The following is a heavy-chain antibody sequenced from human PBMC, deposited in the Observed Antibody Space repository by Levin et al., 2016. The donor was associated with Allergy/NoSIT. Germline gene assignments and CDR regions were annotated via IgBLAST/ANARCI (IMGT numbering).Heavy chain of an antibody. Sequence: GESLKISCAASGFTFSSYAMSWVRQAPGKGLEWVSAISGSGGSTYYADSVKGRFTISRDNSKNTLYLQMNSLRAEDTAVYYCAKGVDTKYYYYYGMDVWGQGTTVTVSS. V-gene: IGHV3-23*01. CDR2: ISGSGGST. J-gene: IGHJ6*02. CDR3: AKGVDTKYYYYYGMDV. D-gene: IGHD5-18*01. CDR1: GFTFSSYA.